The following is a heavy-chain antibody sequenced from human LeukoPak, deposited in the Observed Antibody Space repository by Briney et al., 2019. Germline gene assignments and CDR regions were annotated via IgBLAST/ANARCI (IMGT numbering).Heavy chain of an antibody. CDR1: GVSISNHY. CDR3: ARLRDWFDP. J-gene: IGHJ5*02. CDR2: IYYSGST. Sequence: SETLSLTCTVSGVSISNHYWSWLRQPPGKGLEWVGYIYYSGSTNYNPSLKSRITMSVDTSKNQFSLKLSSVTAADTAVYYCARLRDWFDPWGQGTLVTVSS. V-gene: IGHV4-59*11.